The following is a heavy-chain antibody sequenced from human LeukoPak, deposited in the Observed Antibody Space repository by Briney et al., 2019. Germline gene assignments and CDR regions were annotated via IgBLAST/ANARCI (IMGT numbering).Heavy chain of an antibody. D-gene: IGHD5-18*01. CDR1: GFTSSSYS. Sequence: GGSLRLSCAASGFTSSSYSMNWVRQAPGKGLEWVSSISSSSSYIYYADSVKGRFTISRDNAKNSLYLQMNSLRAEDTAVYYCARDRFSYGYYFDYWGQGTLVTVSS. CDR2: ISSSSSYI. J-gene: IGHJ4*02. CDR3: ARDRFSYGYYFDY. V-gene: IGHV3-21*01.